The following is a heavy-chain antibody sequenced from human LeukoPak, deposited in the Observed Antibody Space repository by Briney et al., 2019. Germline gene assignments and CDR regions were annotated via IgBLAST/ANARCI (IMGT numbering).Heavy chain of an antibody. J-gene: IGHJ4*02. Sequence: PSETLSLTCTVSGGSISSSGYCWGWIRQPPGKGLEWIGSIDYSGNTNYNPSLKSRVTISVDMSKNQFSLKLSSVTAADTAVYYCARRVSSGRASPFGYWGQGTLVTVSS. CDR2: IDYSGNT. V-gene: IGHV4-39*01. D-gene: IGHD6-19*01. CDR1: GGSISSSGYC. CDR3: ARRVSSGRASPFGY.